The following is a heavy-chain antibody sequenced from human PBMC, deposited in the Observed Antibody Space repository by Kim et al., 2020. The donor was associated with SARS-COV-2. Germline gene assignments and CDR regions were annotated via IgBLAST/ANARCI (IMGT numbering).Heavy chain of an antibody. Sequence: SVKVSCKASGGTFSSYAISWVRQAPGQGLEWMGGIIPIFGTANYAQKFQGRVTITADESTSTAYMELSSLRSEDTAVYYCARGGGTYYYDSSGYYPLYYFDYWGQGTLVTVSS. D-gene: IGHD3-22*01. CDR2: IIPIFGTA. J-gene: IGHJ4*02. CDR3: ARGGGTYYYDSSGYYPLYYFDY. V-gene: IGHV1-69*13. CDR1: GGTFSSYA.